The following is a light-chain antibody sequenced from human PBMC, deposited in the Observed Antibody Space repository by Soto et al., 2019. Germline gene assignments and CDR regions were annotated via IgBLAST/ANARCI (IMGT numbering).Light chain of an antibody. V-gene: IGKV3-11*01. CDR3: QHRIMWRTT. J-gene: IGKJ1*01. CDR1: QSVEKY. CDR2: DTS. Sequence: EVVLTQSPATLSLSPGERATLSCRASQSVEKYLAWYQQRRGQAPRLLIFDTSNRATGIPARFSGSGSETDFTLTISSLEPEDFAVYYCQHRIMWRTTFGRGTKVEI.